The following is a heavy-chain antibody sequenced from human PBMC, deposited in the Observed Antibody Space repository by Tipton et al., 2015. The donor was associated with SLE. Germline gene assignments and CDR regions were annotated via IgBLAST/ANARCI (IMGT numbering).Heavy chain of an antibody. CDR3: ARDHPYEGAGV. J-gene: IGHJ6*02. V-gene: IGHV4-61*02. D-gene: IGHD3-16*01. CDR2: IYTSVTT. CDR1: GGSINSGHYY. Sequence: GLVKPSETLSLTCTVSGGSINSGHYYWSWIRQPAGKGLEWIGHIYTSVTTNYIPSLKSRVNISMDTSKNQFSLSLTSVTAADTAVYYCARDHPYEGAGVWGQGTTVTVSS.